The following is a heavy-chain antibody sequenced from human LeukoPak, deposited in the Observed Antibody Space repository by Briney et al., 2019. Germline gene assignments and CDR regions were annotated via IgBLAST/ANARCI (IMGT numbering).Heavy chain of an antibody. CDR3: AKDPLSIAVAAEWFDY. CDR1: GFTFSSYG. Sequence: GGSLRLSCAASGFTFSSYGMHWVRQAPGKGLEWVAFIRYDGSNKYYADSVKGRFTISRDNSKNTLYLQMNSLRAEDTAVYYCAKDPLSIAVAAEWFDYWGQGTLVTVSS. D-gene: IGHD6-19*01. V-gene: IGHV3-30*02. CDR2: IRYDGSNK. J-gene: IGHJ4*02.